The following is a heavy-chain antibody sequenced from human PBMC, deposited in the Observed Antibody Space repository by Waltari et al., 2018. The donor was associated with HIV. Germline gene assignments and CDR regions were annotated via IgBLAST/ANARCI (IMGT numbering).Heavy chain of an antibody. CDR2: VYHTGVA. CDR1: NGSINTASHF. D-gene: IGHD1-26*01. V-gene: IGHV4-39*01. CDR3: ARQDKGGKREELLTS. Sequence: QVHLRESGPALVKQWETLSLTCTVSNGSINTASHFWAWVRQSPGKGPQWIASVYHTGVAYYSPSFKSRVIISVDKSKNEFYLKLKSVTASDSGVFFCARQDKGGKREELLTSWGQGIRVTVS. J-gene: IGHJ5*02.